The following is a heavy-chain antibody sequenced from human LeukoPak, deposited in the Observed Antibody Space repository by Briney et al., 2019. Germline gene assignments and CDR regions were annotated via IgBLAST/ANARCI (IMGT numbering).Heavy chain of an antibody. CDR3: ARVRGATLSYHYFDY. CDR2: IIGSGDLI. J-gene: IGHJ4*02. V-gene: IGHV3-48*02. Sequence: PGGSLRLSCAASGFTFSSYSMNWVRQAPGKGLEWVSFIIGSGDLIYYADSVKDRFTISRDNARNSLYLQMNSLRDEDTAVYYCARVRGATLSYHYFDYWGQGALVTVSS. D-gene: IGHD1-26*01. CDR1: GFTFSSYS.